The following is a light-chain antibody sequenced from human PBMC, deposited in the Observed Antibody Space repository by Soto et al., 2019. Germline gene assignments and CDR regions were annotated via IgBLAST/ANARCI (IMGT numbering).Light chain of an antibody. V-gene: IGLV2-14*01. Sequence: SVLNQPASVSGAPGQSITISCTGTRSDVGGYNYVYWHQQHPGKAPKLMIYDVTNRPSGVSDRFSGSKSGNTASLTISGLQAEDEADYYCSSYTSSSTYVFGAGTKVTVL. CDR3: SSYTSSSTYV. CDR1: RSDVGGYNY. CDR2: DVT. J-gene: IGLJ1*01.